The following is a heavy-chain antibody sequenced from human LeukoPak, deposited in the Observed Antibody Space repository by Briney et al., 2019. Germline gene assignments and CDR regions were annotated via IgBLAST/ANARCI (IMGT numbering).Heavy chain of an antibody. V-gene: IGHV1-8*01. CDR1: GYTFTSYD. CDR3: ARQKLEYQLLPPYYYYMDV. CDR2: MNPNSGNT. J-gene: IGHJ6*03. Sequence: ASVKVSCKASGYTFTSYDINWVRQATGQGLEWMGWMNPNSGNTGYAQKFQGRVTMTRNTSISTAYMELSSLRSEDTAVYYCARQKLEYQLLPPYYYYMDVWGKGTTVTVSS. D-gene: IGHD2-2*01.